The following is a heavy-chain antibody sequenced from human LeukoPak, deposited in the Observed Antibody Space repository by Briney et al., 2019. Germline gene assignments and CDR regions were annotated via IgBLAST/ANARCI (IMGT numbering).Heavy chain of an antibody. CDR2: ISYTGTT. CDR1: GGFVSSDY. J-gene: IGHJ6*03. V-gene: IGHV4-39*01. Sequence: SETLSLTYTVSGGFVSSDYWGWIRHFPGKGLEWIGTISYTGTTHFNPSLRSRVTLYVDTSKNQFSLNLNSVTAADTAIYYCAKPRGGPLYYMDIWGRGTTVTVSS. D-gene: IGHD3-16*01. CDR3: AKPRGGPLYYMDI.